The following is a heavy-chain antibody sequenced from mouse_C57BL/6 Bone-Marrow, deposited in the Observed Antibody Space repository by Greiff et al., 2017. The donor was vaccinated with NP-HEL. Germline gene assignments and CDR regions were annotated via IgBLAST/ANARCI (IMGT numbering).Heavy chain of an antibody. CDR2: ISNGGGST. CDR3: ASRLWWDAMDY. D-gene: IGHD1-1*02. J-gene: IGHJ4*01. Sequence: EVKLMESGGGLVQPGGSLKLSCAASGFTFSDYYMYWVRQTPEKRLEWVAYISNGGGSTYYPDTVKGRFTISRDNAKNTLYLQMSRLKSEDTAMYYCASRLWWDAMDYWGQGTSVTVSS. CDR1: GFTFSDYY. V-gene: IGHV5-12*01.